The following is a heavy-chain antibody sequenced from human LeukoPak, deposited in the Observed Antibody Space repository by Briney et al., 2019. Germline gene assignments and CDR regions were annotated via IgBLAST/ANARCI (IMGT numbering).Heavy chain of an antibody. CDR1: GFTVIGSY. CDR2: IYSGGST. Sequence: GGSLRLSCAASGFTVIGSYMNWVRQGPGKGLEWVSVIYSGGSTYYADSVKGRFTISRDNSKNTLYLQMNSLRAEDTAMYYCAKGAVGAANYDYWGQGTLVTVSS. CDR3: AKGAVGAANYDY. V-gene: IGHV3-53*01. D-gene: IGHD1-26*01. J-gene: IGHJ4*02.